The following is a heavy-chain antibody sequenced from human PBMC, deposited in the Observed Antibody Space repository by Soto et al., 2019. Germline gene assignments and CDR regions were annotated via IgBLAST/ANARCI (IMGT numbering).Heavy chain of an antibody. J-gene: IGHJ4*02. CDR3: ARGSGLTYFDY. CDR1: GYTFTSYA. D-gene: IGHD3-10*01. CDR2: INAGNGNT. Sequence: QVQLVQSGAEVKKPGASVKVSCKASGYTFTSYAMHWVRQAPGQRLEWMGWINAGNGNTKYSQKFQGRVTITRGTSARTAYMELSSLSSEDTAVYYCARGSGLTYFDYWGQGTLVTVSS. V-gene: IGHV1-3*01.